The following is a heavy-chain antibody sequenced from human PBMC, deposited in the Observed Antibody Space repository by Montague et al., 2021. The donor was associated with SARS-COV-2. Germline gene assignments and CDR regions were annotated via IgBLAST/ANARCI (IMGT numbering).Heavy chain of an antibody. J-gene: IGHJ5*02. CDR3: ARAVSVRRAVNWFDP. CDR2: IYYSGGI. D-gene: IGHD3-10*01. CDR1: GGSMSDHY. V-gene: IGHV4-59*11. Sequence: SETLSLTCTVSGGSMSDHYWAWIRQPPGKGLEWLAYIYYSGGINSNASLKSRVSMSVDTSKNQFSLKLTSVTAADTAVYYCARAVSVRRAVNWFDPWGQGTQVIVSS.